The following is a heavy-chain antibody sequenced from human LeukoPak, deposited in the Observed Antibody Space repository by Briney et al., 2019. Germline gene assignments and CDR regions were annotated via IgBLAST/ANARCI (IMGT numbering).Heavy chain of an antibody. CDR2: IKQDGSEK. Sequence: PGGSLRLSCEASGFTFSSYWMSWVRQAPGKGLEWVANIKQDGSEKYYVDSVKGRFTISRDNAKNSLYLQMNSLRAEDTAVYYCASACSSASCYSRGGYCGQGTLVTVSS. D-gene: IGHD2-2*01. J-gene: IGHJ4*02. CDR3: ASACSSASCYSRGGY. CDR1: GFTFSSYW. V-gene: IGHV3-7*01.